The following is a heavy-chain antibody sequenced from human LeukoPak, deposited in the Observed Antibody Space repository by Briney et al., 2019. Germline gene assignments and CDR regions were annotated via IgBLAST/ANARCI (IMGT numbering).Heavy chain of an antibody. CDR2: IYTSGST. J-gene: IGHJ3*02. CDR3: AWGSGSYDPYAFDI. Sequence: SETLSLTCTVSGDSISNFYWSWIRQPAGKGLEWIGRIYTSGSTNYNPSLKSRVTISVDTSKNQFSLKLSSVTAADTAVYYCAWGSGSYDPYAFDIWGQGTMVTVSS. V-gene: IGHV4-4*07. CDR1: GDSISNFY. D-gene: IGHD1-26*01.